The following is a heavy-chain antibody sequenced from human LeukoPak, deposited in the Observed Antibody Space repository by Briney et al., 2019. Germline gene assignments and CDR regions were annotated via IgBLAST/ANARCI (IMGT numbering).Heavy chain of an antibody. CDR2: MNPSGST. D-gene: IGHD3-22*01. CDR1: GGSLSGYY. J-gene: IGHJ6*03. V-gene: IGHV4-34*01. Sequence: SETLSLTCAVYGGSLSGYYWTWIRQTPEKGLEWIGEMNPSGSTNYNPSLKSRVTISVDTSKNQFSLELSSVTAADTAVYYCARGRQDVTMIVVVMTAVSYYLDVWGKGTTVTVS. CDR3: ARGRQDVTMIVVVMTAVSYYLDV.